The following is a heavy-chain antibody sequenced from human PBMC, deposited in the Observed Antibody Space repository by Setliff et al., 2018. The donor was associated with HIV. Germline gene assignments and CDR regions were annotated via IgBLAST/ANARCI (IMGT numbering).Heavy chain of an antibody. D-gene: IGHD2-21*01. CDR2: IIPIFSTS. V-gene: IGHV1-69*13. J-gene: IGHJ4*02. Sequence: SVKVSCKASGVAFTSFAINWVRQAPGQGLEWMGGIIPIFSTSNYAQRFQGRVTITADESTSTAYMELYNLRSEDTAMYYCTRGRGIIGALVYWGQGTLVTVSS. CDR3: TRGRGIIGALVY. CDR1: GVAFTSFA.